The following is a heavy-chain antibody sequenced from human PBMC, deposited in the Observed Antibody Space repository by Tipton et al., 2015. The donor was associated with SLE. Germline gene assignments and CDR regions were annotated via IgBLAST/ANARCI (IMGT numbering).Heavy chain of an antibody. CDR3: AKAPQTYCSGGSCYGDY. CDR2: ISGSGGST. Sequence: GSLRLSCAASGFTFSSYAMSWVRQAPGKGLEWVSAISGSGGSTYYADSVKGRFTISRDNSKNTLYLQMNSLRAEDTAVYYCAKAPQTYCSGGSCYGDYWGQGTLVTVSS. CDR1: GFTFSSYA. J-gene: IGHJ4*02. D-gene: IGHD2-15*01. V-gene: IGHV3-23*01.